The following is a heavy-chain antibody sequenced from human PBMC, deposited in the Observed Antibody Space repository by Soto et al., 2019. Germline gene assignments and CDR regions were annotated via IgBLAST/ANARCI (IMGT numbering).Heavy chain of an antibody. Sequence: SETLSLTCAVSGGSISSGGYYWSWIRQHPGTGLEWIGYISYSGSTYYNPSLKSRVTISVDTSKNQFSLKVNSVTAADTAMYYCARRAVVAVTGSLDNWLDPWGQGILVTVSS. D-gene: IGHD2-21*01. CDR3: ARRAVVAVTGSLDNWLDP. J-gene: IGHJ5*02. V-gene: IGHV4-31*11. CDR2: ISYSGST. CDR1: GGSISSGGYY.